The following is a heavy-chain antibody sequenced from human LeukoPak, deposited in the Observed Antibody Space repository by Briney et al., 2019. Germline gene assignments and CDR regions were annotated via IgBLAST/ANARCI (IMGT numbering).Heavy chain of an antibody. D-gene: IGHD1-26*01. J-gene: IGHJ6*02. CDR2: ISDSGST. Sequence: SETLSLTCTVSGGSISSDYWSWIRQPPGKGLEWIGYISDSGSTNYNPSLKSRVTISVDTSENQFSLKLSSVTAADTAVYYCSRDTVGATASGMDVWGQGTTVTVS. V-gene: IGHV4-59*01. CDR3: SRDTVGATASGMDV. CDR1: GGSISSDY.